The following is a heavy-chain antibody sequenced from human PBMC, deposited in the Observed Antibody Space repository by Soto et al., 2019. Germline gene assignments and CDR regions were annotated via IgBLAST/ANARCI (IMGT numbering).Heavy chain of an antibody. CDR2: IYYSGST. CDR3: ARREGQLAAFDI. Sequence: SETLSLTCTVSGGSISSYYWSWIRQHPGKGLEWIGYIYYSGSTTYNTSLKSRVTISVDTSKNQFSLKLSSVTAADTAVYYCARREGQLAAFDIWGQGTLVTVS. J-gene: IGHJ3*02. D-gene: IGHD6-13*01. V-gene: IGHV4-59*01. CDR1: GGSISSYY.